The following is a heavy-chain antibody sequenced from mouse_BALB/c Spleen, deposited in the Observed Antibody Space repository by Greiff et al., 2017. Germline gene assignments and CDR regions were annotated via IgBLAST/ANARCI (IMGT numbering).Heavy chain of an antibody. CDR3: TRRGLYDGYPLDY. V-gene: IGHV1S81*02. J-gene: IGHJ2*01. CDR1: GYTFTSYY. D-gene: IGHD2-3*01. CDR2: INPSNGGT. Sequence: VQLQQSGAELVKPGASVKLSCKASGYTFTSYYMYWVKQRPGQGLEWIGEINPSNGGTNFNEKFKSKATLTVDKSSSTAYMQLSSLTSEDSAVYYCTRRGLYDGYPLDYWGQGTTLTVSS.